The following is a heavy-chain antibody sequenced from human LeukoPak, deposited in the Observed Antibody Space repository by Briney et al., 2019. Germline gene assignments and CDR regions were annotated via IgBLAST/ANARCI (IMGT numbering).Heavy chain of an antibody. CDR1: GYTYTSYA. D-gene: IGHD6-25*01. Sequence: ASVKVSCKASGYTYTSYAMNWMRQAPGQGLEWMGWINTNTGNPTYAQGFTGRFVFSLDTSVSTAYLQISSLKAEDTAVYYCARGFSSAEDWFDPWGQGTLVTVSS. CDR2: INTNTGNP. CDR3: ARGFSSAEDWFDP. V-gene: IGHV7-4-1*02. J-gene: IGHJ5*02.